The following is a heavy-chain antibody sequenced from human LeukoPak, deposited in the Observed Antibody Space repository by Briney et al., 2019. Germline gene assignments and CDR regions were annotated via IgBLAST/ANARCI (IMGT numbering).Heavy chain of an antibody. J-gene: IGHJ4*02. CDR3: AKGPYYDFWSGYYYYFDY. D-gene: IGHD3-3*01. CDR2: MNQDGSEK. CDR1: GFTFSSYW. Sequence: PGGSLRLSCAASGFTFSSYWMSWVRQAPGKGLEWVANMNQDGSEKYYVDSVKGRFTISRDNSKNTLYLQMNSLRAEDTAVYYCAKGPYYDFWSGYYYYFDYWGQGTLVTVSS. V-gene: IGHV3-7*03.